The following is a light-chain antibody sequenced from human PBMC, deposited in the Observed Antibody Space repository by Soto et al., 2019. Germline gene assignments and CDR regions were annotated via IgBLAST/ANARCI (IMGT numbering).Light chain of an antibody. CDR1: QSINTW. CDR2: RAS. CDR3: QPEATYSGT. V-gene: IGKV1-5*03. J-gene: IGKJ3*01. Sequence: DIQMTQSPSSLSASVGDRVTITCRASQSINTWLAWYQQKPGKAPKLVIYRASNLVNGVPSRFSGSGSGTEFTLTISSLQPDDCSISYCQPEATYSGTFGPGTKVDL.